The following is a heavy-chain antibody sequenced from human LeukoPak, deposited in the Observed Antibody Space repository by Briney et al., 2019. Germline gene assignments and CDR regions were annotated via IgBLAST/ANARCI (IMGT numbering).Heavy chain of an antibody. CDR2: IRSKAYGGTT. J-gene: IGHJ4*02. CDR3: TREGKGDSPRDDILTGYYSPFDY. V-gene: IGHV3-49*04. D-gene: IGHD3-9*01. CDR1: GFTFSSYW. Sequence: GGSLRLSCAASGFTFSSYWMSWVRQAPGKGLEWVGFIRSKAYGGTTEYAASVKGRFTISRDDSKSIAYLQMNSLKTEDTAVYYCTREGKGDSPRDDILTGYYSPFDYWGQGTLVTVSS.